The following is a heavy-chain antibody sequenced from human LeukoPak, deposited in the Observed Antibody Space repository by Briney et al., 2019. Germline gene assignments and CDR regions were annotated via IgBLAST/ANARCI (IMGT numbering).Heavy chain of an antibody. J-gene: IGHJ4*02. V-gene: IGHV3-23*01. D-gene: IGHD3-10*01. CDR3: AKDLTGYGSGSYRTLDY. Sequence: GGSLRLSCAASGFTFSSYAMSWVRQAPGKGLEWVSAISGSGGSTYYADSVKGRFTISRDNSKNTLYLQMNSLRAEDTAVYYCAKDLTGYGSGSYRTLDYWGQGTLVTVSS. CDR1: GFTFSSYA. CDR2: ISGSGGST.